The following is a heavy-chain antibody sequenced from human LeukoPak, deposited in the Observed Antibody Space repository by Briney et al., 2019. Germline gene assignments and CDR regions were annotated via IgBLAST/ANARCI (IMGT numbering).Heavy chain of an antibody. J-gene: IGHJ4*02. V-gene: IGHV3-49*04. D-gene: IGHD3-3*01. CDR2: IGGKASGGTS. CDR3: TADQFF. Sequence: PGGSLRLSCRASGFTFGDYGMSWVRQAPGKGLEWVGFIGGKASGGTSEYAASVKGRFSISRDDSKSIAYLQMNSLKTEDTAVYYCTADQFFWGQGTLVTVSP. CDR1: GFTFGDYG.